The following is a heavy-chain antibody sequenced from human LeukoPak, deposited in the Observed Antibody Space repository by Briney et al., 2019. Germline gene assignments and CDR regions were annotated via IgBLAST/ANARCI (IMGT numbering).Heavy chain of an antibody. CDR2: IIPIFGTA. CDR3: ARVAGYSGYDYPPPFDY. V-gene: IGHV1-69*01. D-gene: IGHD5-12*01. CDR1: GGTFSSYA. J-gene: IGHJ4*02. Sequence: SVKVSCKAFGGTFSSYAISWVRQAPGQGLEWMGGIIPIFGTANYAQKFQGRVTITADESTSTAYMELSSLRSEDTAVYYCARVAGYSGYDYPPPFDYWGQGTLVTVSS.